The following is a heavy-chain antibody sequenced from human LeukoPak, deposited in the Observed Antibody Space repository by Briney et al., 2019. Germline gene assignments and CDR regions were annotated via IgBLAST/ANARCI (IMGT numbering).Heavy chain of an antibody. CDR1: GGSISSSSY. CDR3: ARHATIAAAGDY. D-gene: IGHD6-13*01. Sequence: SETLSLTCTVSGGSISSSSYWGWIRQPPGKGLEWIGSIYYSGSTYYNPSLNSRVTMFVDTSKNQFSLELTSVTAADTAVYFCARHATIAAAGDYWGQGTLVTVSS. V-gene: IGHV4-39*01. CDR2: IYYSGST. J-gene: IGHJ4*02.